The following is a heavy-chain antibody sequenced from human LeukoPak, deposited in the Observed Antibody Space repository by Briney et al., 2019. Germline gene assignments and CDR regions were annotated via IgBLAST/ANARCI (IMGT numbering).Heavy chain of an antibody. CDR2: IYSSGST. V-gene: IGHV4-61*02. D-gene: IGHD3-22*01. J-gene: IGHJ3*02. Sequence: SQTLSLTCTVSGGSISSGSYYWSWIRQPAGKGLEWIGRIYSSGSTNYNPSLKSRVTISVDTSKNQFSLKLSSVTAADTAVYFCARGPYSYDSSGAFDIWGQGTMVTVSS. CDR1: GGSISSGSYY. CDR3: ARGPYSYDSSGAFDI.